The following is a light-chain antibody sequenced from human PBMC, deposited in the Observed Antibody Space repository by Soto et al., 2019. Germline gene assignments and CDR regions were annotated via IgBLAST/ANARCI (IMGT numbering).Light chain of an antibody. J-gene: IGKJ1*01. V-gene: IGKV1-5*03. Sequence: DIQMTQSPSTLSASVGDRVTITCRASQSISSWLAWYQQKPGKAPKPLIHKASNLESGFPSRFSGSGSGTEFTLTISSLQPDDFATYYCQQYESYSWTFGQGTRVENK. CDR3: QQYESYSWT. CDR1: QSISSW. CDR2: KAS.